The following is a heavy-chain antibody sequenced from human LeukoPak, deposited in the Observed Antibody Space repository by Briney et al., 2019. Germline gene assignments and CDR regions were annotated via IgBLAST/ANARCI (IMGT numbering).Heavy chain of an antibody. D-gene: IGHD3-10*01. CDR3: ARARFLITMRRSAFDI. J-gene: IGHJ3*02. V-gene: IGHV4-34*01. Sequence: SETLSLTCAVYGGSFSGYYWSWIRQPPGKGLEWIGEINHSGSTNYNPSLKSRVTISVDTSKNQFSLKLSSVTAADTAVYYCARARFLITMRRSAFDIWGQGTMVTVSS. CDR2: INHSGST. CDR1: GGSFSGYY.